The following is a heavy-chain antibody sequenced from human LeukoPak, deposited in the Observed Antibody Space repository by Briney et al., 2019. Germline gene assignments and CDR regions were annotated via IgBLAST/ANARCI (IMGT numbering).Heavy chain of an antibody. CDR1: GFTFGDYA. D-gene: IGHD4-17*01. V-gene: IGHV3-49*03. CDR2: IRSKAYGGTT. Sequence: GEFLKISCTASGFTFGDYAMSWFRQAPGKGLEWVGFIRSKAYGGTTEYAASVKGRFTISRDDSKSIAYLQMNSPKTEDTAVYYCTRSLYGDYVFNWGQGTLVTVSS. CDR3: TRSLYGDYVFN. J-gene: IGHJ4*02.